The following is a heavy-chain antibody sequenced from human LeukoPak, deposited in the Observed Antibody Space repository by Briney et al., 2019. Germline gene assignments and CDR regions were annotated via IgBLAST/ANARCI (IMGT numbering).Heavy chain of an antibody. Sequence: PSETLSLTCTVSGGSISSGSYYWSWIRQPAGKGLEWIGRIYTSGSTNYNPSLKSRVTISVDTSKNQFSLKLSSVTAADTAVYYCAREFPINWGRSSAFDIWGQGTMVTVSS. D-gene: IGHD7-27*01. CDR2: IYTSGST. CDR1: GGSISSGSYY. V-gene: IGHV4-61*02. CDR3: AREFPINWGRSSAFDI. J-gene: IGHJ3*02.